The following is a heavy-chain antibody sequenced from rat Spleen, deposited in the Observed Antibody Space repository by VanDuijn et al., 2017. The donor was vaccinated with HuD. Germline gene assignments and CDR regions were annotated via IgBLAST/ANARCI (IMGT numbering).Heavy chain of an antibody. D-gene: IGHD4-1*01. CDR2: ISSSSGT. CDR1: GFISSSYG. J-gene: IGHJ4*01. CDR3: ARDGEDA. V-gene: IGHV5-62*01. Sequence: VQLVETGGGLVQPGRSLKLSCVGSGFISSSYGMHWIRQAPGKGLDWVAYISSSSGTVYADAVKGRFTISRDNAKNTLYLQLNSLKSEDTAIYYCARDGEDAWGQGASVTVSS.